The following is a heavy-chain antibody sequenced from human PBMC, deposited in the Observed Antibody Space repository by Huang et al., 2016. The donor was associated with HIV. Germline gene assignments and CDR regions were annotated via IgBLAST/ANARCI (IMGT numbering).Heavy chain of an antibody. CDR2: IYYSGST. CDR1: GGSISSSSYS. J-gene: IGHJ3*02. CDR3: ARHMDCSSSSCLAGGHERGPFDM. D-gene: IGHD2-2*01. V-gene: IGHV4-39*01. Sequence: QLQLQESGPGLVKPSETLSLTCSVSGGSISSSSYSWGWIRQPPGKGLEWIGSIYYSGSTFYNPSLKSRVTISVDTSKTQFSLRLSSVTAADTSVYDCARHMDCSSSSCLAGGHERGPFDMWGQGTMVTVSS.